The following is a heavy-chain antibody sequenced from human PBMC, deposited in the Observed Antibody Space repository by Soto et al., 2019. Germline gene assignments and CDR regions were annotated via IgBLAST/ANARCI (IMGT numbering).Heavy chain of an antibody. Sequence: ASVKVSCKASGYTFTSYGISWVRQAPGQGLEWMGWISAYNGNTNYAQKLQGRVTMTTDTSTSTAYMELRSLRSDDTAVYYCAREGYDSSGSPFYYYYGMDVWGQGTTVTVSS. CDR3: AREGYDSSGSPFYYYYGMDV. V-gene: IGHV1-18*01. D-gene: IGHD3-22*01. J-gene: IGHJ6*02. CDR2: ISAYNGNT. CDR1: GYTFTSYG.